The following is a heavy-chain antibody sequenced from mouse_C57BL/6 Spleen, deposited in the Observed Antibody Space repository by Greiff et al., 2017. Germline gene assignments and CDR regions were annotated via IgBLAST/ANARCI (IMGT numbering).Heavy chain of an antibody. CDR3: AKTYYGSSYYFDY. Sequence: QVQLQQPGTELVKPGASVKLSCKASGYTFTSYWMHWVKQRPGQGLEWIGNINPSNGGTNYNQKFKDKATLTVDKSSSTAYMQLSSLTSEDSAVYYCAKTYYGSSYYFDYWGQGTTLTVSS. D-gene: IGHD1-1*01. J-gene: IGHJ2*01. V-gene: IGHV1-53*01. CDR1: GYTFTSYW. CDR2: INPSNGGT.